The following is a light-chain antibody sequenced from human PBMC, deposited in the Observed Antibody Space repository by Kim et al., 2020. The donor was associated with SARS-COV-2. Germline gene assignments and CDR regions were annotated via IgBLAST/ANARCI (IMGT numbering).Light chain of an antibody. J-gene: IGLJ3*02. CDR3: QSYDSSNSWV. CDR2: EDN. CDR1: SGSIASNY. Sequence: NFMLTQPHSVSESPGKTVTISCTRSSGSIASNYVQWYQQRPGSAPTTVIYEDNQRPSGVPDRSSGSIDSSSNSASLTISGLKTEDEADYYCQSYDSSNSWVFGGGTQLTVL. V-gene: IGLV6-57*04.